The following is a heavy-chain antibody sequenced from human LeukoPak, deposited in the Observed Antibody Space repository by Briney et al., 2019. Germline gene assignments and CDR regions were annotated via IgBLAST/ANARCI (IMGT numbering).Heavy chain of an antibody. V-gene: IGHV3-23*01. CDR2: ISGSGGST. Sequence: GGSLRLSCAASGFTFSSYAMSWVRQAPGKGQEWVSTISGSGGSTYYADSVKGRFTISRDDSKNTLYLQMNSLRAEDTAVYYCAKATVDSGSYRGMDVWGQGTTVTVSS. J-gene: IGHJ6*02. D-gene: IGHD1-26*01. CDR1: GFTFSSYA. CDR3: AKATVDSGSYRGMDV.